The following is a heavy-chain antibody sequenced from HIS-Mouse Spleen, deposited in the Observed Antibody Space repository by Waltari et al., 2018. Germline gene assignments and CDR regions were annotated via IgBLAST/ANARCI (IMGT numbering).Heavy chain of an antibody. CDR1: GGSISSSSYY. CDR2: IYYSGIT. D-gene: IGHD6-13*01. Sequence: QLQLQESGPGLVKPSETLSLTCTVSGGSISSSSYYWGWIRQPPGKGLEGIGSIYYSGITYYNPSLKSRVTRSVDTSTNQFSLKLSSVTAADTAVYYCAREIPYSSSWYDWYFDLWGRGTLVTVSS. V-gene: IGHV4-39*07. J-gene: IGHJ2*01. CDR3: AREIPYSSSWYDWYFDL.